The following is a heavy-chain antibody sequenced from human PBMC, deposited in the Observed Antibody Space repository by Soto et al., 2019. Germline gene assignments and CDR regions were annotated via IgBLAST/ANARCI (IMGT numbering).Heavy chain of an antibody. CDR3: TTERDY. J-gene: IGHJ4*02. CDR2: IRSRPHNYAT. CDR1: GLNFSGSA. V-gene: IGHV3-73*02. Sequence: EVQLVESGGGLVQIGVSLKLSCATSGLNFSGSAMHWARQASGKGLEWVCRIRSRPHNYATTYAASVEGRFTISRDDSKSTVYLQMNGLKTDDTAMYYCTTERDYWGRGTLVTVSS.